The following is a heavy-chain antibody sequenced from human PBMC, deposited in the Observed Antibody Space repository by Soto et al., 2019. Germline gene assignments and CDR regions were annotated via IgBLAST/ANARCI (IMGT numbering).Heavy chain of an antibody. CDR2: IHSDGGT. CDR1: GFTVSSDI. Sequence: EVQLVESGGGLIQPGGSLRLSCAASGFTVSSDIMSWVRQAPGKGLEWVSIIHSDGGTYYADSVKGRFTIYSDNSKNTLYLQMNSLRDEDTAVYYCASRGPWGQGTLVTVSS. CDR3: ASRGP. V-gene: IGHV3-53*01. J-gene: IGHJ5*02.